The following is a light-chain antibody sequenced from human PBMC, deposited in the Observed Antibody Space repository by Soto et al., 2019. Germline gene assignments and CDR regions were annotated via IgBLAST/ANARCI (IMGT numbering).Light chain of an antibody. V-gene: IGKV1-6*01. CDR3: LQDYNYPRT. Sequence: AIQMTQSPSSLSVSVGDRVTITCRASQGIRSDLGWYQQKPGKAPKLLIYAASSLQRGVPSRFSGSGSDPDFTLTISSLQPEDFATYYCLQDYNYPRTFGQGTKLEIK. CDR2: AAS. CDR1: QGIRSD. J-gene: IGKJ2*02.